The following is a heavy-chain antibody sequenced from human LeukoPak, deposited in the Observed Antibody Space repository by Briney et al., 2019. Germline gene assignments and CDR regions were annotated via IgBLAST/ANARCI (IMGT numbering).Heavy chain of an antibody. CDR1: GFTSSSYA. J-gene: IGHJ5*02. V-gene: IGHV3-64D*06. Sequence: GGSLRLSCSASGFTSSSYAMHWVRQAPGKGLEYVSAISSNGGSTYYADSVKGRFTISRDNSKNTLYLQISSLRAEDTAVYYCVKDRLVRSRPYNWFDPWGQGTLVTVSS. D-gene: IGHD6-6*01. CDR3: VKDRLVRSRPYNWFDP. CDR2: ISSNGGST.